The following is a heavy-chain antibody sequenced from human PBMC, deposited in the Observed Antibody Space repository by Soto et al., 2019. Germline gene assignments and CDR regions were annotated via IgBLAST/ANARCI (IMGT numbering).Heavy chain of an antibody. V-gene: IGHV4-30-4*01. CDR1: GGSISSGDYY. Sequence: QVQLQESGPGLVKPSQTLSLTCTVSGGSISSGDYYWSWIRQPPGKGLEWIGYIYYSGSTYYNPSLQSRVTTSVDTSKNQFPLKLSSVTAADTAVYYCARAQGSGFLVSWGQGTLVTVSS. D-gene: IGHD3-10*01. CDR2: IYYSGST. J-gene: IGHJ4*02. CDR3: ARAQGSGFLVS.